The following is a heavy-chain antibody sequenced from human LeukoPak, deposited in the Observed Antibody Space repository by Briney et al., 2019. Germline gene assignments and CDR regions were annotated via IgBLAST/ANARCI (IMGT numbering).Heavy chain of an antibody. CDR3: AKDQDPHSYGSGSYAPFDY. CDR2: ISGSGGST. D-gene: IGHD3-10*01. CDR1: GFTFSSYA. V-gene: IGHV3-23*01. Sequence: GGSLRLSCAASGFTFSSYAMGWVRQAPGKGLEWVSHISGSGGSTKYSGSVKGRFTISRDNSKNTLYLQINSLRADDTAVYYCAKDQDPHSYGSGSYAPFDYWGQGTLVTVSS. J-gene: IGHJ4*02.